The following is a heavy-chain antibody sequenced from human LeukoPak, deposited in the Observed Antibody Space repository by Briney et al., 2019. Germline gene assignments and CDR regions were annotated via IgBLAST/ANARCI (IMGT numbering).Heavy chain of an antibody. CDR2: IYYSGST. Sequence: SETLSLTCTVSGGSISSSSYYWGWIRQPPGKGLEWIGSIYYSGSTNYNPSLKSRVTISVDTSKNQFSLKLSSVTAADTAVYYCARQTYYYDSSGYYPFDYWGQGTLVTVSS. J-gene: IGHJ4*02. D-gene: IGHD3-22*01. CDR1: GGSISSSSYY. V-gene: IGHV4-39*07. CDR3: ARQTYYYDSSGYYPFDY.